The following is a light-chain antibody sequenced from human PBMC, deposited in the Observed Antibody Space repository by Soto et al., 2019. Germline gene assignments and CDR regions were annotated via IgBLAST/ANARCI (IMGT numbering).Light chain of an antibody. CDR3: QQYHRYPPT. V-gene: IGKV1-5*03. J-gene: IGKJ4*01. CDR1: QSITYW. Sequence: DIQMTQSPPTLSASVGDRVSITCRASQSITYWLAWYQQKPGKAPKVLIYKASTLASGVSERFSGSGYGTEFTLTISSLQPDDSATYYCQQYHRYPPTFGGGTKVEIK. CDR2: KAS.